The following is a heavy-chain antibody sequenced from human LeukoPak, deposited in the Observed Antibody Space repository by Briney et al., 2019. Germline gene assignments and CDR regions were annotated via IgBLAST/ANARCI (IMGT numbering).Heavy chain of an antibody. V-gene: IGHV4-34*01. CDR1: GGSFSGYY. J-gene: IGHJ6*03. D-gene: IGHD6-13*01. Sequence: SETLSLTCGVYGGSFSGYYWNWIRQSPGKGLEWIGEINHSGSTNYNPSLKSRVTISVDTSKNQFSLKLSSVTAADTAVYYCARSSGAAAGKYYYMDVWGKGTTVTVSS. CDR3: ARSSGAAAGKYYYMDV. CDR2: INHSGST.